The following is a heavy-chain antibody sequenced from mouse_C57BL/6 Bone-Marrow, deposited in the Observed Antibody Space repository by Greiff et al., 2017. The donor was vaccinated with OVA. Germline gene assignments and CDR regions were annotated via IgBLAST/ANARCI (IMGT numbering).Heavy chain of an antibody. CDR2: IYPSDSET. V-gene: IGHV1-61*01. D-gene: IGHD1-1*01. Sequence: QVQLQQPGAELVRPGSSVKLSCKASGYTFTSYWMDWVKQRPGQGLEWIGNIYPSDSETHYNQKFKDKATLTVDKSSSTAYMQLSSLTSEDSAVYYCARTYYGSSPLGYWGQGTTLTVAS. CDR3: ARTYYGSSPLGY. J-gene: IGHJ2*01. CDR1: GYTFTSYW.